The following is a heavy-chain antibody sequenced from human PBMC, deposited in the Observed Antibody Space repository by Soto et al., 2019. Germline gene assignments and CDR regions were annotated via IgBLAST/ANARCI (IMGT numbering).Heavy chain of an antibody. V-gene: IGHV5-51*01. CDR3: ARGGTYYYMDV. D-gene: IGHD1-1*01. Sequence: GESRKISCKGSGCRFTSYWIGWVRQMPGKGLELMGIIYPGDSDTRYSPSFQGQVTISADKSISTAYVQWRSLKASDTAMYYCARGGTYYYMDVWGKGTTVTVSS. CDR1: GCRFTSYW. CDR2: IYPGDSDT. J-gene: IGHJ6*03.